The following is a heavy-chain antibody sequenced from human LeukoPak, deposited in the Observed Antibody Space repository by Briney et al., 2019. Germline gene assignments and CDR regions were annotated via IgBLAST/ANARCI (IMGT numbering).Heavy chain of an antibody. CDR1: GFTFSSYA. D-gene: IGHD6-6*01. V-gene: IGHV3-23*01. CDR3: ATGVGAARPAYYYYMDV. Sequence: GGSLRLSCAASGFTFSSYAMSWVRQAPGKGLEWVSAISGSGGSTYYADSVKGRFTISRDNSKNTLYLQMNSLRAEDTAVYYCATGVGAARPAYYYYMDVWGKGTTVTVSS. J-gene: IGHJ6*03. CDR2: ISGSGGST.